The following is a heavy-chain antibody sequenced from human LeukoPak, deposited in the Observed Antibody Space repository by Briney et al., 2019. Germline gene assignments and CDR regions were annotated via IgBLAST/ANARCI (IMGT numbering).Heavy chain of an antibody. CDR2: IYYSGST. CDR3: ARYIVSYPHDAFDI. Sequence: SETLSLTCTVSGFSISSYYWSWIRQAPGKGLEWIGYIYYSGSTSYNPSLKSRVTISVDTSKKQFSLKLSSVTAADMAFYYCARYIVSYPHDAFDIWGQGTMVTVSS. J-gene: IGHJ3*02. CDR1: GFSISSYY. V-gene: IGHV4-59*01. D-gene: IGHD1-26*01.